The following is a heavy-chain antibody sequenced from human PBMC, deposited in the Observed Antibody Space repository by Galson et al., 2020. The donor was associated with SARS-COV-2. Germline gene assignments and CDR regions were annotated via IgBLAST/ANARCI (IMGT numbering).Heavy chain of an antibody. CDR1: GFNFSIYA. D-gene: IGHD6-19*01. CDR3: ASLFYAGRAVAGPFDY. J-gene: IGHJ4*02. CDR2: ISNSGGGT. Sequence: GESLKISCASSGFNFSIYAMTLVLQAPAQGLEWVSTISNSGGGTYYKDSVKGRFTISRDNSKNTLYLQMKRLRGEDTAVYYCASLFYAGRAVAGPFDYWGQGTAVTVSS. V-gene: IGHV3-23*01.